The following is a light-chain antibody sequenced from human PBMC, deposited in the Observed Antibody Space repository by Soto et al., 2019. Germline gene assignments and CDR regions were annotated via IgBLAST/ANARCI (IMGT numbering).Light chain of an antibody. Sequence: QSVLTQPPSVSGAPGQRVTISCTGSSSNIGAGYDVHWYQQLPGTAPKLLIYGNSNRPSGVPDRFSGSKSGTSASLAITGLQAEDEADYYCQSYDSSLSGGVFGTGTNLTVL. J-gene: IGLJ1*01. CDR1: SSNIGAGYD. CDR3: QSYDSSLSGGV. CDR2: GNS. V-gene: IGLV1-40*01.